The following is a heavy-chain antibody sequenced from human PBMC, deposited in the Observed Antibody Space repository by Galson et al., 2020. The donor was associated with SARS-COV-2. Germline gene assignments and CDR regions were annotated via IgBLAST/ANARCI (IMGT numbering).Heavy chain of an antibody. D-gene: IGHD1-26*01. V-gene: IGHV3-21*01. CDR1: GFTFSSYS. J-gene: IGHJ3*02. CDR3: VRDMDSGPPRGFGI. Sequence: NSGGSLRLSCAASGFTFSSYSLNWVRQAPGKGLDWVSSISSTSAYIYYADSVKGRFTISRDSASRSLYLQMSSLRAEDTAVYYCVRDMDSGPPRGFGIWGQGTTVTVSS. CDR2: ISSTSAYI.